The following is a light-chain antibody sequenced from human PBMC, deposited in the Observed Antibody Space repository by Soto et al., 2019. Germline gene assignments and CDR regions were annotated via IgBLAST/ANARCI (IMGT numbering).Light chain of an antibody. CDR2: GAS. Sequence: EILLTQSPGTLSLSPGERATLSCRASQSVSSSYLAWYQQKPGQAPRLLIYGASNRATGIPDKFSRSGSGTDFTLTISRMEPEDFAVYYCQQYGTSPRTFGQGTKVDI. CDR1: QSVSSSY. CDR3: QQYGTSPRT. V-gene: IGKV3-20*01. J-gene: IGKJ1*01.